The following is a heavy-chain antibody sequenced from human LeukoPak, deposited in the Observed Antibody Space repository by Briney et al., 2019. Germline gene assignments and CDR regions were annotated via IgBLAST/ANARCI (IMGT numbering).Heavy chain of an antibody. V-gene: IGHV4-59*01. CDR1: GGSISSYY. J-gene: IGHJ6*03. Sequence: SETLSLTCTVSGGSISSYYWSWIRQPPGKGLEWIGYIYYSGSTNYNPSLKSRVTISVDTSKNQFSLKLSSVTAADTAVYYCARDTVGATDYYYYYYMDVWGKGTTVTASS. CDR3: ARDTVGATDYYYYYYMDV. CDR2: IYYSGST. D-gene: IGHD1-26*01.